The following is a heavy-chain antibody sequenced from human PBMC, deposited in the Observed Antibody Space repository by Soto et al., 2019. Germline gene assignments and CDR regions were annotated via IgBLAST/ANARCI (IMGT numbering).Heavy chain of an antibody. Sequence: SETLSLTCTVSGGSISSGDYYWSWIRQPPGKGLEWIGYIYYSGSTYYNPSLKSRVTISVDTSQNQFSLKLSSVTPADTAVYYCGREGYSFGRNDAFYIWGKGTMVT. D-gene: IGHD5-18*01. CDR2: IYYSGST. CDR1: GGSISSGDYY. CDR3: GREGYSFGRNDAFYI. J-gene: IGHJ3*02. V-gene: IGHV4-30-4*02.